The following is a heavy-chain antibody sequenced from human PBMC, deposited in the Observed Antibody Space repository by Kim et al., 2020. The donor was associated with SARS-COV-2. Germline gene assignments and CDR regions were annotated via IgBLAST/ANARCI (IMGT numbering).Heavy chain of an antibody. V-gene: IGHV3-23*01. D-gene: IGHD3-9*01. CDR1: GFTFSNYA. J-gene: IGHJ4*02. Sequence: GGSLRLSCAVSGFTFSNYAMSWVRQAPGKGLEWVSSISGSGSGTYYAASVKGRFTISRDNSKNTLYMQMNSLRAEDTAVYYCEGSRYFDWLLDYWGQGILVTVSS. CDR3: EGSRYFDWLLDY. CDR2: ISGSGSGT.